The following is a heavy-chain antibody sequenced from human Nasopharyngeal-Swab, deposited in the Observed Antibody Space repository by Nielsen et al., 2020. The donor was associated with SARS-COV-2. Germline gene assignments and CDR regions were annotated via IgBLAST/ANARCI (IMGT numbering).Heavy chain of an antibody. D-gene: IGHD2-15*01. J-gene: IGHJ4*02. CDR1: GFTFSNYA. CDR3: ATPGTRCSGDSCDMWVFDY. Sequence: GGSLRLSCAASGFTFSNYAMSWVRQAPGKGLEWVSSITSSGDRTSNADSAKGRFTISRDNSKNTLYLQMSSLRAEDTAIYYCATPGTRCSGDSCDMWVFDYWRQGTQVTVSS. CDR2: ITSSGDRT. V-gene: IGHV3-23*01.